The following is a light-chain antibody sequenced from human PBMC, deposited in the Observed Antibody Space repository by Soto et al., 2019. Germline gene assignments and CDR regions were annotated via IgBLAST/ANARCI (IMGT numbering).Light chain of an antibody. CDR2: ENN. CDR1: SSNIGNNY. CDR3: GTWDSSLSAGFYV. V-gene: IGLV1-51*02. Sequence: QSVLTQPPSVSAAPGQKVTISCSGSSSNIGNNYVSWYQQLPGTAPKLLIYENNKRPSGIPDRFSGSKSGTSATLGITGLQTGDEADYHCGTWDSSLSAGFYVFGTGTKLTVL. J-gene: IGLJ1*01.